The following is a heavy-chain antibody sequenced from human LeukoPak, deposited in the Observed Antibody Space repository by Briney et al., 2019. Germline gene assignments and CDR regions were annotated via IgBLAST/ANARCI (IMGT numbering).Heavy chain of an antibody. D-gene: IGHD1-26*01. Sequence: SETLSLTCTVSGGSISSSSYYWGWIRQPPGKGLEWIGSNSGSTYYNPSLKSRVTISVDTSKNQFSLKLSSVTAADTAVYYCARTLNGWGFDPWGQGTLVTVSS. CDR2: NSGST. CDR3: ARTLNGWGFDP. CDR1: GGSISSSSYY. J-gene: IGHJ5*02. V-gene: IGHV4-39*07.